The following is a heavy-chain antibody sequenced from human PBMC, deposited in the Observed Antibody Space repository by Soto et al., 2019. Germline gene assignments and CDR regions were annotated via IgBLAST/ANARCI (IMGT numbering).Heavy chain of an antibody. CDR2: ISSSSAYI. V-gene: IGHV3-21*01. CDR3: AKDRWGCSDTACYMDYFGP. D-gene: IGHD2-2*01. Sequence: PWWSLRLSCAASGFTFSAHNMNWFRQAPGKGLEWVSSISSSSAYIYYADSVKGRFTISRDNAKNSLYLQMNSLRAEDTAVYYCAKDRWGCSDTACYMDYFGPWGQGTLVTVSS. CDR1: GFTFSAHN. J-gene: IGHJ5*02.